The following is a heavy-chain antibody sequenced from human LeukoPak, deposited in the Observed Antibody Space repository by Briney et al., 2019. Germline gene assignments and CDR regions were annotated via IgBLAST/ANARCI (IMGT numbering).Heavy chain of an antibody. CDR3: ARFGVVTNDAFDI. D-gene: IGHD3-3*01. V-gene: IGHV1-2*02. J-gene: IGHJ3*02. CDR1: GYTFNGYY. CDR2: INPNSGVT. Sequence: GASVKVSCKASGYTFNGYYIHWVRQAPGQGLEWMGWINPNSGVTKYAQQFQGRVTMAWDTSVNTAYMELYRLTSDDTAMYYCARFGVVTNDAFDIWGQGTMVTISS.